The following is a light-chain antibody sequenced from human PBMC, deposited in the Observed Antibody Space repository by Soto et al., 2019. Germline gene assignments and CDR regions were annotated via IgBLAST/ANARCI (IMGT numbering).Light chain of an antibody. CDR2: GAS. J-gene: IGKJ1*01. Sequence: DIVMTKSPATLSVSPGETASLSCRASREVCTNVVWYQHKPGQSPRVLVYGASIRATGVPDRFSGSGSGTEFVLTISGLQADDHAVYYCHQYHMWPSWPFGQGTKV. CDR1: REVCTN. CDR3: HQYHMWPSWP. V-gene: IGKV3-15*01.